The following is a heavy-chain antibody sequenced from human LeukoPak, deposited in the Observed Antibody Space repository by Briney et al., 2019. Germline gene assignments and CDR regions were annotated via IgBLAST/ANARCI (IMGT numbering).Heavy chain of an antibody. CDR1: GYTFTSYA. Sequence: ASVKVSCKGSGYTFTSYAMNWVRQAPGQGLEWMGWINTNTGNPTYAQGFTGRFVFSLDTSVSTAYLQVSSLKAEYTAVYYCARAGGYCSGGFCPYYYYYMDVWGKGTTVTVSS. CDR2: INTNTGNP. V-gene: IGHV7-4-1*02. J-gene: IGHJ6*03. CDR3: ARAGGYCSGGFCPYYYYYMDV. D-gene: IGHD2-15*01.